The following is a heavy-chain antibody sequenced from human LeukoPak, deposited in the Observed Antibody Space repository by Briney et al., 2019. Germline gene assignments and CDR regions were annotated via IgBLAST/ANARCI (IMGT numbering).Heavy chain of an antibody. Sequence: SETLSLTCTVSGGSITSSNYQWGWIRQPPGKGLEWIGSISYSGSTYFNLSLKSRVMISVDTSSNQISLKLSSVTAADTAVYYCARDQSSGPTPDAFDIWGQGTMVTVSS. V-gene: IGHV4-39*02. CDR3: ARDQSSGPTPDAFDI. J-gene: IGHJ3*02. CDR1: GGSITSSNYQ. D-gene: IGHD3-22*01. CDR2: ISYSGST.